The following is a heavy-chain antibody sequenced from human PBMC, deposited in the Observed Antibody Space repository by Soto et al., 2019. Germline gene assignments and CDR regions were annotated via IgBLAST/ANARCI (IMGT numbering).Heavy chain of an antibody. V-gene: IGHV4-4*02. CDR2: IYHSGST. Sequence: QVQLQESGPGLVKPSGTLSLTCAVSGGSISSSNWWSWVRQPPGKGLEWIGEIYHSGSTNYNPSLKSRGTIPVDKSKNPFSLRLSSVTAADTAVYYCARAAMGGSSWPFDYWGQGTLVTVSS. CDR1: GGSISSSNW. D-gene: IGHD6-13*01. CDR3: ARAAMGGSSWPFDY. J-gene: IGHJ4*02.